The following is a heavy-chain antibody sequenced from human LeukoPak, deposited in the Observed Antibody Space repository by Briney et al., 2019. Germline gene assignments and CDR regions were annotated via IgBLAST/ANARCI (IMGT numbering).Heavy chain of an antibody. CDR2: MHPNGGGT. V-gene: IGHV1-2*02. D-gene: IGHD6-13*01. J-gene: IGHJ4*02. Sequence: GASVKVSCKASEYTFTGYYMHWVRQAPGQGLEWMGWMHPNGGGTNYAQKCQGRVTMTRDTSISTAFMELTSLRSDDTAVYFCARDFQNSRWYDGPGHYFDFWGQGTLVTVSS. CDR1: EYTFTGYY. CDR3: ARDFQNSRWYDGPGHYFDF.